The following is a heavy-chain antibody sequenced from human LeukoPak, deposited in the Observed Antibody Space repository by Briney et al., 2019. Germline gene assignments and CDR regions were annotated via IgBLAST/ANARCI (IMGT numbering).Heavy chain of an antibody. V-gene: IGHV3-30-3*01. CDR2: ISYDGSNK. CDR1: GFTFSSYA. Sequence: GGSLRLSCAASGFTFSSYAMHWVRQAPGKGLEWVAVISYDGSNKYYADSVKGRFTISRDNSKNSLYLQMNSLRAEDTAVYYCARDVAVAGGSRYFDYWGQGTLVTVSS. J-gene: IGHJ4*02. D-gene: IGHD6-19*01. CDR3: ARDVAVAGGSRYFDY.